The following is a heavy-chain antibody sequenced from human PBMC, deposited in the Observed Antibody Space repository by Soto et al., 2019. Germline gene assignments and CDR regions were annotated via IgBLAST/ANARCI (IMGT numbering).Heavy chain of an antibody. CDR2: IYHSGST. CDR3: ARGQNGADPTDAFDI. D-gene: IGHD4-17*01. CDR1: GYSISSGYY. V-gene: IGHV4-38-2*01. Sequence: SETLSLTCAVSGYSISSGYYWGWIRQPPGKGLEWIGSIYHSGSTYYNPSLKSRVTISVDTSKNQFSLKLSSVTAADTAVYYCARGQNGADPTDAFDIWGQGTMVTV. J-gene: IGHJ3*02.